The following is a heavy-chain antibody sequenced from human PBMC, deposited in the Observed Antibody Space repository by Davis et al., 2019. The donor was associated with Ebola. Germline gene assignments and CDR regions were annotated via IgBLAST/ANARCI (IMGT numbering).Heavy chain of an antibody. V-gene: IGHV4-34*01. CDR2: INHSGST. CDR1: GFTFSSYW. D-gene: IGHD5-18*01. J-gene: IGHJ4*02. CDR3: ARGRRYSYGPPRY. Sequence: ESLKISCAASGFTFSSYWMSWVRQPPGKGLEWIGEINHSGSTNYNPSLKSRVTISVDTSKNQFPLKLSSVTAADTAVYYCARGRRYSYGPPRYWGQGTLVTVSS.